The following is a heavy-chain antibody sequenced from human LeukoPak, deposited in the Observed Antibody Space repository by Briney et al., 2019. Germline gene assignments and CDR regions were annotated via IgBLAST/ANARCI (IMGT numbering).Heavy chain of an antibody. V-gene: IGHV4-59*08. D-gene: IGHD1-14*01. CDR3: ARGYNDASGRPDY. CDR1: GDSIRSNY. CDR2: LSYSGGT. J-gene: IGHJ4*02. Sequence: SETLSLTCTVSGDSIRSNYWSWIRQPPGKGLEWIGHLSYSGGTNYNPSLKSRVTMSVDTSNNRFSLKLSSVTAADTAIYYCARGYNDASGRPDYWGQGTLVTVSS.